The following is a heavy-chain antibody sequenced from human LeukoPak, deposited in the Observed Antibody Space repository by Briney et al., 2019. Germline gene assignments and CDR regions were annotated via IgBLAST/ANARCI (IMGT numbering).Heavy chain of an antibody. V-gene: IGHV3-7*02. Sequence: GGSLRLSCAASGFTFNSYWMSWVRQAPGKRLEWVANMKQDGSEEHYVDSVEGRFTISGDNAKNSLFLQMTSLRADDTAVYYCARANVARGAFNAFDIWGRGTLVTV. CDR2: MKQDGSEE. J-gene: IGHJ3*02. CDR3: ARANVARGAFNAFDI. CDR1: GFTFNSYW. D-gene: IGHD3-10*01.